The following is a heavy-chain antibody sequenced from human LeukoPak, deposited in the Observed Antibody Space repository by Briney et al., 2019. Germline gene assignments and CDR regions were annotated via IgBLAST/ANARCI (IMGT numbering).Heavy chain of an antibody. Sequence: SETLSLTCTVSGGSIRNYYWSWIRQPPGKGLEWIGYIHYTGTTNYNPSLKSRVTISLDTSKNQFSLKVNSVTAADAAVYYCAAQHQLVNTFDFWGQGTMITVSS. D-gene: IGHD6-6*01. CDR2: IHYTGTT. V-gene: IGHV4-59*01. CDR3: AAQHQLVNTFDF. J-gene: IGHJ3*01. CDR1: GGSIRNYY.